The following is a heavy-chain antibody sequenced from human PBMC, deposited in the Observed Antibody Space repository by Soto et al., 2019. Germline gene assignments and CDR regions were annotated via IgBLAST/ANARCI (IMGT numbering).Heavy chain of an antibody. Sequence: QVRLVQSGAEVKKPGASVSISCKTSGFTFTTYYIHWVRQAPGQGLEWMGMIDPSGGSTTYAQKCGGRITMTSDKGTGTVYMELSSLRAEDAAVYYCAGDPDVTSGYYAFWGQGTLVSVSS. CDR2: IDPSGGST. CDR1: GFTFTTYY. CDR3: AGDPDVTSGYYAF. V-gene: IGHV1-46*01. J-gene: IGHJ4*02. D-gene: IGHD3-22*01.